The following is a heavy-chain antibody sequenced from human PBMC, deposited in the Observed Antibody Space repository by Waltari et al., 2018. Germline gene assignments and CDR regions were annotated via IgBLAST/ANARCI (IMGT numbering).Heavy chain of an antibody. CDR3: ARHGAAADNGYYFDY. V-gene: IGHV4-39*01. Sequence: QLQLQESGPGLVKPSETLSLTCTVSGGSISSSSYYWGWIRQPPGKGLEWIGSIYYSGSTYYNPSLKSRVTISVDTSKNQFSLKLSSVTAADTAVYYCARHGAAADNGYYFDYWGQGTLVTVSS. CDR1: GGSISSSSYY. CDR2: IYYSGST. J-gene: IGHJ4*02. D-gene: IGHD6-13*01.